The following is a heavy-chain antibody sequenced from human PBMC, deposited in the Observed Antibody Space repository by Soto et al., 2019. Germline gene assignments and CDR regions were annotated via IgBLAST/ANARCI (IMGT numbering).Heavy chain of an antibody. CDR2: IYYSGST. CDR1: GGSISSGDYY. V-gene: IGHV4-30-4*01. Sequence: SETVSLTCTVSGGSISSGDYYWSWIRQPPGKGLEWIGYIYYSGSTYYNPSLKSRVTISVDTSKNQFSLKLSSVTAADTAVYYCAREQSRYSSSWYDYWGQGTLVTVSS. CDR3: AREQSRYSSSWYDY. D-gene: IGHD6-13*01. J-gene: IGHJ4*02.